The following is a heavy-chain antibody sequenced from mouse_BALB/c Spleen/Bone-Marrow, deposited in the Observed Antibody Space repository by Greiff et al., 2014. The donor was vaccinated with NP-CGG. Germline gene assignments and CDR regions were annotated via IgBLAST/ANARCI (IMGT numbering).Heavy chain of an antibody. V-gene: IGHV14-3*02. J-gene: IGHJ3*01. CDR3: ANYGCGGGVFAY. CDR2: IDPANDNT. D-gene: IGHD2-2*01. Sequence: GQLKEPGAELVKPGTSVTLSCTASGFNIKDIYMHWVKRRPEQGLEWIGRIDPANDNTKYDPKFQGKATITADTSSNTAYLHLSGLPSEGTAVYCCANYGCGGGVFAYWGQGTLVTVSA. CDR1: GFNIKDIY.